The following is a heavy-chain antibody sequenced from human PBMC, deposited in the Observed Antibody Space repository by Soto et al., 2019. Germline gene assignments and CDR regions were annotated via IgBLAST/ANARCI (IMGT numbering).Heavy chain of an antibody. CDR2: IYYSGST. CDR3: ARLHPPSMVRGVRHDY. CDR1: GGSISSYY. V-gene: IGHV4-59*08. D-gene: IGHD3-10*01. J-gene: IGHJ4*02. Sequence: PSETLSLTCTVSGGSISSYYWSWIRQPPGKGLEWIGYIYYSGSTNYNPSLKSRVTISVDTSKNQFSLKLSSVTAADTAVYYCARLHPPSMVRGVRHDYWGQGTLVTVSS.